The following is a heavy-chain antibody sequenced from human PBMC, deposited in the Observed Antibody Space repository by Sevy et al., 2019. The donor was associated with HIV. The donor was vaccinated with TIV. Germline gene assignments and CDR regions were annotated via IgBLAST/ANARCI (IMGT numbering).Heavy chain of an antibody. CDR2: INYSGST. D-gene: IGHD2-2*01. Sequence: SETLSLTCAVYGGSFSGYYWSWIRQPPGKGLEWIGEINYSGSTNYNPSLKSRVTISGDTSKNQFSLKLSSVTAADTAVYYYARHCSSTSCSHAFDIWGQGTMVTVSS. CDR3: ARHCSSTSCSHAFDI. V-gene: IGHV4-34*01. J-gene: IGHJ3*02. CDR1: GGSFSGYY.